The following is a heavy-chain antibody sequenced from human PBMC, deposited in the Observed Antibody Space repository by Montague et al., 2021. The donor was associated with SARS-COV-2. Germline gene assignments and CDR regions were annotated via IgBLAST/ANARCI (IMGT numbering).Heavy chain of an antibody. CDR3: ARGFDI. CDR1: GXSISSYY. Sequence: SETLSLTCTVSGXSISSYYWSWIRQPPGKGLEWIGYIYYGGSTNYNPSRKSRVTISVDTSKNQFSLKLSSVTAADTAVYYCARGFDIWGQGTMVTVSS. V-gene: IGHV4-59*01. CDR2: IYYGGST. J-gene: IGHJ3*02.